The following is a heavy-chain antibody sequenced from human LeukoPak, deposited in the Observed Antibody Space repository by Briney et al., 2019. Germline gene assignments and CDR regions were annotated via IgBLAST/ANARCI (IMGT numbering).Heavy chain of an antibody. Sequence: PGGSLRLSCAASGFTFSSYAMSWVRQAPGKGLEWVSAISGSGGSTYYADSVKGRFTISRDNSKNTLYLQMNSLRAEDTAVYYCAKGLWQSYDNGVDYWGQGTLVTVSS. CDR1: GFTFSSYA. CDR3: AKGLWQSYDNGVDY. J-gene: IGHJ4*02. V-gene: IGHV3-23*01. CDR2: ISGSGGST. D-gene: IGHD6-19*01.